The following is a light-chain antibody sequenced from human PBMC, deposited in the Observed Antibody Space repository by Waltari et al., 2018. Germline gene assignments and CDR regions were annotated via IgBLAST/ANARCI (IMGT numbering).Light chain of an antibody. V-gene: IGKV3-20*01. CDR1: QSVGRA. CDR2: GAS. J-gene: IGKJ1*01. Sequence: EIVLPQSPDTLSLSPGETAPLSCLASQSVGRALAWYQQRRGQAPGLLIYGASTRASGIPDRFSGSGSGTDFSLTISRLEPEDFAVYYCQHYVRLPVTFGQGTKVEIK. CDR3: QHYVRLPVT.